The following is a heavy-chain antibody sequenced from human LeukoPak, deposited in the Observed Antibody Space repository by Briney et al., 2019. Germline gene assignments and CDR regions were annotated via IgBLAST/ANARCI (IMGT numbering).Heavy chain of an antibody. CDR2: ISAYNGNT. V-gene: IGHV1-18*01. CDR1: GYTFTSYG. Sequence: ASVKVSCKASGYTFTSYGISWVRQAPGQGLEWMGWISAYNGNTNYAQKLQGRVTMTTDTSTSTAYMELRSLRSDDTAVYYCARDEYCSSTSCYGYGMDVWGQGTAVTVSS. CDR3: ARDEYCSSTSCYGYGMDV. J-gene: IGHJ6*02. D-gene: IGHD2-2*01.